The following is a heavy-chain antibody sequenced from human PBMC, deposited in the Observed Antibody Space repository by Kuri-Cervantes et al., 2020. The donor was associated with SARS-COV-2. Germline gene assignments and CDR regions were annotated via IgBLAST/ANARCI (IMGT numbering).Heavy chain of an antibody. CDR1: GFTFSSYW. CDR2: IKQDGSEK. CDR3: AKEGILEWLSFDY. V-gene: IGHV3-7*04. Sequence: GGSLRLSCAASGFTFSSYWMSWVRQAPGKGLEWVANIKQDGSEKYYADSVKGRFTISRDNSKNTLYLQMNSLRAEDTAVYYCAKEGILEWLSFDYWGQGTLVAVSS. D-gene: IGHD3-3*01. J-gene: IGHJ4*02.